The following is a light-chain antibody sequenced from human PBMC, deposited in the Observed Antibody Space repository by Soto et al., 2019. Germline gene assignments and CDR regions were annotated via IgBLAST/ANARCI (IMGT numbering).Light chain of an antibody. CDR2: GAS. Sequence: EVVMTQSPATLSVSPGERATLSCRASQSVSSNLAWYQQKPGQAPRLLIYGASTRATGNPARFSGSGSGTEFILTISSLQPAPLACYHCRQSNNPPPWTFGQGTNVEIK. CDR3: RQSNNPPPWT. V-gene: IGKV3-15*01. CDR1: QSVSSN. J-gene: IGKJ1*01.